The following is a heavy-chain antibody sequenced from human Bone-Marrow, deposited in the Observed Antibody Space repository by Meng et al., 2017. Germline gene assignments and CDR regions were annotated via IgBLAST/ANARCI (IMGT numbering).Heavy chain of an antibody. CDR1: VGSFRDYY. J-gene: IGHJ4*02. CDR3: ARGPTTMAHDFDY. CDR2: INHSGST. D-gene: IGHD4-11*01. Sequence: QGNVQRWGAALLTPSETLSLPCFVSVGSFRDYYWSWIRQPPGKGLEWIGEINHSGSTNYNPSLESRATISVDTSQNNLSLKLSSVTAADSAVYYCARGPTTMAHDFDYWGQGTLVTVFS. V-gene: IGHV4-34*02.